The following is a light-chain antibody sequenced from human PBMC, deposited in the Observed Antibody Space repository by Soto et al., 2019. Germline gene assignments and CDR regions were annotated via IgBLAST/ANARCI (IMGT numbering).Light chain of an antibody. J-gene: IGLJ1*01. CDR2: EVI. CDR1: SSDVGGYEY. Sequence: QSALTQPASVSGSPGQSITISCTGTSSDVGGYEYVSWYQQYPGKAPKLMIYEVIDRPAGAPRRFSGSKSGYTASLTIPGLQAEDEADYYCSSYRTGGSYVFGTGTKLTVL. V-gene: IGLV2-14*01. CDR3: SSYRTGGSYV.